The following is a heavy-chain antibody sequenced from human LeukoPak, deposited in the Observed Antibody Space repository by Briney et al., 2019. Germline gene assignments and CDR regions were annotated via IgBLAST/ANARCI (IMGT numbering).Heavy chain of an antibody. D-gene: IGHD4-23*01. V-gene: IGHV3-23*01. CDR3: AKYNLLGNTYDY. CDR2: ISGSGGST. CDR1: GFTFSSYA. Sequence: GGSLRLSCAASGFTFSSYAMSWVRQAPGKGLEWVSAISGSGGSTYYAGSVKGRFTISRDNSKNTLYLQMNSLRAEDTAVYYCAKYNLLGNTYDYWGQGTLVTVSS. J-gene: IGHJ4*02.